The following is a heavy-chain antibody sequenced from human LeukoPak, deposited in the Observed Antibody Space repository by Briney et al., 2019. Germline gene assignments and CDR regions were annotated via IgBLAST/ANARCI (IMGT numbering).Heavy chain of an antibody. CDR3: AKAKKDGSTSHFDF. CDR2: ISRGGFEI. D-gene: IGHD2-2*01. CDR1: GFTFSTYE. Sequence: GGSLRLSCVGSGFTFSTYEMNWVRQAPGKGLEWLSFISRGGFEIHYAASVEGRFTISRDNAKNTLYLQMNNLRAEDTAVYYCAKAKKDGSTSHFDFWGQGTLVTVSS. V-gene: IGHV3-48*03. J-gene: IGHJ4*02.